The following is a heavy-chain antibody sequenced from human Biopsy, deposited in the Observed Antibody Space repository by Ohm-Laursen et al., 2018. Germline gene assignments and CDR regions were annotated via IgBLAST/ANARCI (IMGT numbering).Heavy chain of an antibody. Sequence: TLSLTCTVSGGSISSNYYYWGWIRQPPGKGLERIGSIYYRGNTNYNPSLKSRVTMSVDPSKNQFSLKVYSITAADPAIYYCATTTMDTSGWYGNYFDSWGQGALVTVSS. J-gene: IGHJ4*02. D-gene: IGHD6-19*01. CDR1: GGSISSNYYY. CDR2: IYYRGNT. V-gene: IGHV4-39*07. CDR3: ATTTMDTSGWYGNYFDS.